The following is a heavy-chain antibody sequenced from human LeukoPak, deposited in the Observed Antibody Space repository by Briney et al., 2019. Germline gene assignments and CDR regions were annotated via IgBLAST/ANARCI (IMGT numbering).Heavy chain of an antibody. J-gene: IGHJ4*02. V-gene: IGHV3-7*01. D-gene: IGHD1-26*01. CDR1: LFPFSNHW. CDR3: ARQQHSGSYGYFDY. Sequence: GGSLRLSCAASLFPFSNHWMSWVRQAPGKGLEWVANIKEDESEKYYVATVKGRFTISRDNAKNSLYLQMNSLRVEDTAVYYCARQQHSGSYGYFDYWGQGTLVTVSS. CDR2: IKEDESEK.